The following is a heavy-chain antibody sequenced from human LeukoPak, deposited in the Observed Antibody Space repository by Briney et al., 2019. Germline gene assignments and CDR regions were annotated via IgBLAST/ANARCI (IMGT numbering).Heavy chain of an antibody. J-gene: IGHJ4*02. CDR1: GYTFTGYF. CDR3: ARVHATGYFSLDLGY. CDR2: INPNTGGT. D-gene: IGHD3-9*01. V-gene: IGHV1-2*02. Sequence: GASVKVSCKASGYTFTGYFMHWVRQAPGQGLDWMGWINPNTGGTKYAQKFQGRVTMTRDTSIGTAYMELSTVTSDDTAVYFCARVHATGYFSLDLGYWGQGTLVNVSS.